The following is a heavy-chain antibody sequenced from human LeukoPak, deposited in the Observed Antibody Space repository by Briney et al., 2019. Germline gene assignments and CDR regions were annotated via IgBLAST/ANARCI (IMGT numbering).Heavy chain of an antibody. D-gene: IGHD3-3*01. CDR3: ARGPRYYDFWSGYQNWFDP. CDR1: GGSFSGYY. V-gene: IGHV4-34*01. J-gene: IGHJ5*02. CDR2: INHSGST. Sequence: KPSETLSLTCAVYGGSFSGYYWSWIRQPPGEGLEWIGEINHSGSTNYNPSLKSRVTISVDTSKNQFSLKLSSVTAADTAVYYCARGPRYYDFWSGYQNWFDPWGQGTLVTVSS.